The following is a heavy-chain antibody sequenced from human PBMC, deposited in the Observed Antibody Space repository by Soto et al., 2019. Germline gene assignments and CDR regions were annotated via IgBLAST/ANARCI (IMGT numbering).Heavy chain of an antibody. CDR1: GVTFSSFA. J-gene: IGHJ4*02. Sequence: GSLRLSCVASGVTFSSFAMSWVRQAPGKGLEWVSTISGSGGSTYYADSVKGRLTISRDNSKNTLSLHINSLRAEDTAVYYCAKAETYDFWSGLNFDYWGQGTLVTVSS. D-gene: IGHD3-3*01. CDR3: AKAETYDFWSGLNFDY. CDR2: ISGSGGST. V-gene: IGHV3-23*01.